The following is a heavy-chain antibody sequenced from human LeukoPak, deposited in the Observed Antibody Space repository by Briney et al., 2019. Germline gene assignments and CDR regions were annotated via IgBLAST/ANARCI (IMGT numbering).Heavy chain of an antibody. J-gene: IGHJ1*01. CDR2: IYYSGST. Sequence: PSETLSLTCTVSGGSISSSNYYWGWIRQPPGKGLEWIGSIYYSGSTYYNPSLKSRVTISVDTSRNQFSLKLSSVAAADTAVYYCARTSRGSGIVHHWGQGTLVTVSS. CDR1: GGSISSSNYY. D-gene: IGHD6-13*01. CDR3: ARTSRGSGIVHH. V-gene: IGHV4-39*01.